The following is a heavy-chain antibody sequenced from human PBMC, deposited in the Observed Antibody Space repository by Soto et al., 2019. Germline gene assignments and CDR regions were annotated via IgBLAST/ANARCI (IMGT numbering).Heavy chain of an antibody. J-gene: IGHJ4*02. CDR1: VFTFSNYG. D-gene: IGHD5-12*01. V-gene: IGHV3-30*18. CDR3: AKDSRGFRGYPAY. Sequence: WGSLRLSCAASVFTFSNYGIHWVRQAPGKGLEWVAIISDDGSSKYYADSVKGRFTISRDNSKNTVYLQMNSLRAEDTALYYCAKDSRGFRGYPAYWGQGTMVTVSS. CDR2: ISDDGSSK.